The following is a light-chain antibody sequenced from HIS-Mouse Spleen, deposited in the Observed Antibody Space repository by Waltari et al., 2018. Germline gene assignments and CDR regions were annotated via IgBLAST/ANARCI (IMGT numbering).Light chain of an antibody. J-gene: IGLJ3*02. Sequence: QSALTQPRSVSGSPGPSVPISCTGTSSDVGGYNYVIWYQQSPGKAPKLMIYDVSKRPSGVPDRFSGSKSGNTASLTISGLQAEDEADYYCCSYAGSYTWVFGGGTKLTVL. CDR2: DVS. CDR3: CSYAGSYTWV. CDR1: SSDVGGYNY. V-gene: IGLV2-11*01.